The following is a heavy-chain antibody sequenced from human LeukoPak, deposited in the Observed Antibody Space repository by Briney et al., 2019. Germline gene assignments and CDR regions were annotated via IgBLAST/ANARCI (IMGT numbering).Heavy chain of an antibody. J-gene: IGHJ5*02. CDR3: ARHAIYSGDYSFWFDP. CDR2: IYYSGST. V-gene: IGHV4-59*08. D-gene: IGHD1-26*01. CDR1: GCSISSYY. Sequence: PSETLYLTCTVSGCSISSYYWSWIRQPPGKGLEWIGYIYYSGSTNYNPSLKSRVTISVDTSKNQFSLKLSSVTAADTAVYYCARHAIYSGDYSFWFDPWGLGTLVTVSS.